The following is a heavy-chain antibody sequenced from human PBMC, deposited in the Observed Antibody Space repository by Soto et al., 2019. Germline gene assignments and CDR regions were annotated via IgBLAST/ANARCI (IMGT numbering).Heavy chain of an antibody. CDR3: ARFGNCSSTSCYQPRYYYYYGMDV. J-gene: IGHJ6*02. CDR1: GGSISSYY. Sequence: PSETLSLTCTVSGGSISSYYWSWIRQPPGKGLEWIGYIYYSGSTNYNPSLKSRVTISVDTSKNQFSLKLSSVTAADTAVYYCARFGNCSSTSCYQPRYYYYYGMDVWGQGTTVTVSS. D-gene: IGHD2-2*01. CDR2: IYYSGST. V-gene: IGHV4-59*01.